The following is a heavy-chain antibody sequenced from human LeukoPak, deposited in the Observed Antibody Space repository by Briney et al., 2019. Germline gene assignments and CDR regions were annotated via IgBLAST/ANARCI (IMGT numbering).Heavy chain of an antibody. CDR1: GFTFSDYY. CDR2: VSSSGRHM. CDR3: GRVKEASAFDI. Sequence: GGSLRLSCAASGFTFSDYYMSWIRQAPGKGLEWVSSVSSSGRHMYYADSVKGRFTISRDNAKNSLYLQMNSLRAEDTAVYYCGRVKEASAFDIWGQGTMVTVSS. D-gene: IGHD5-12*01. V-gene: IGHV3-11*04. J-gene: IGHJ3*02.